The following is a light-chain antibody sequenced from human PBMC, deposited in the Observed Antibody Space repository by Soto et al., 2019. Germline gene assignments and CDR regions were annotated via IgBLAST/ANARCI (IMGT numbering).Light chain of an antibody. J-gene: IGLJ1*01. CDR1: SRDVGNYNY. V-gene: IGLV2-11*01. CDR3: CSYAGSYTYV. Sequence: QSVLTQPRSVSGSPGQTVTISCTGTSRDVGNYNYVSWYQHHPGKAPKLLIYDVTKRPSGVPDRFSASKSGNTASLTISGLQAEDEADYYCCSYAGSYTYVFATGTKVTVL. CDR2: DVT.